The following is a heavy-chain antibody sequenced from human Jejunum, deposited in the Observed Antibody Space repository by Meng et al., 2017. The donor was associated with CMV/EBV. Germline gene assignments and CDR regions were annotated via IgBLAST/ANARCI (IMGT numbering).Heavy chain of an antibody. CDR2: LSASGGST. CDR1: FTNFA. J-gene: IGHJ6*02. Sequence: FTNFAMNWVRQAPGKGLEWVSGLSASGGSTYYADSVKGRCTVSRDNSKNTLYLQINSLRAEDTAVYYCAKDRYSGYAPFDTWDIWGQGTKVTVSS. CDR3: AKDRYSGYAPFDTWDI. D-gene: IGHD5-12*01. V-gene: IGHV3-23*01.